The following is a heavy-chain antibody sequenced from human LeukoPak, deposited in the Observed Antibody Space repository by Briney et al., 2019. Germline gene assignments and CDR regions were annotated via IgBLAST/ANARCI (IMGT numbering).Heavy chain of an antibody. Sequence: SVKVSCKASGGTFSSYAISWVRQAPGQGLEWMGRIIPILGIANYAQKFQGRVTITADKSTSTAYMELSSLRSEDTAVYYCARPESLIAVARNRDAFDIWGQGTMVTVSS. D-gene: IGHD6-19*01. CDR3: ARPESLIAVARNRDAFDI. J-gene: IGHJ3*02. CDR1: GGTFSSYA. CDR2: IIPILGIA. V-gene: IGHV1-69*04.